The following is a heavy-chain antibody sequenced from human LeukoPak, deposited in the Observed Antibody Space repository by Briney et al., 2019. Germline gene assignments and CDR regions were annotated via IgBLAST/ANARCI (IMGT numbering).Heavy chain of an antibody. CDR2: IYHSGST. D-gene: IGHD1-26*01. CDR1: GASISGYY. Sequence: PSETLSLTCTVSGASISGYYWGWIRQPPGKGLEWIGSIYHSGSTYYNPSLKSRVTISVDTSKNQFSLKLSSVTAADTAVYYCARGRSGSYRFDAFDIWGQGTMVTVSS. J-gene: IGHJ3*02. V-gene: IGHV4-38-2*02. CDR3: ARGRSGSYRFDAFDI.